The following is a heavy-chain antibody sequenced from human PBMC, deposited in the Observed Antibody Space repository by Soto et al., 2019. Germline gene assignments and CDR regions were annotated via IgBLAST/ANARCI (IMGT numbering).Heavy chain of an antibody. V-gene: IGHV1-18*01. J-gene: IGHJ4*02. D-gene: IGHD6-13*01. Sequence: QVQLVQSGTEVKKPGASVKVSCKASGYTFINYGISWVRQAPGQGLEWMGWVLTDSGDTNYAQKFQDRVTMTQDTATSTVYKELRSLRSDDTALYYCARDRSSSTLWGQGTLVTVSS. CDR2: VLTDSGDT. CDR3: ARDRSSSTL. CDR1: GYTFINYG.